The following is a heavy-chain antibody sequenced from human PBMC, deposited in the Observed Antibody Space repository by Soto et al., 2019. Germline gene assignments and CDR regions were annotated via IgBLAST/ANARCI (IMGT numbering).Heavy chain of an antibody. CDR3: ATYYYDSSGYYPPTRNYYYYGMDV. CDR2: ISSSSSYT. V-gene: IGHV3-11*06. Sequence: PGGSLRLSCAASGFTFSDYYMSWIRQAPGKGLEWVSYISSSSSYTNYADSVKGRFTISRDNAKNSLYLQMNSLRAEDTAVYYCATYYYDSSGYYPPTRNYYYYGMDVWGQGTTVTVSS. CDR1: GFTFSDYY. J-gene: IGHJ6*02. D-gene: IGHD3-22*01.